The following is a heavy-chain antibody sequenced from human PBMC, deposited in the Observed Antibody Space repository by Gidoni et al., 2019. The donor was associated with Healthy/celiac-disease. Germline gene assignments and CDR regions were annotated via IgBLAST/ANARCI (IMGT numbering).Heavy chain of an antibody. J-gene: IGHJ4*02. CDR2: IYSGGST. Sequence: EVQLVESGGGLVQPGGSVRLSGEASGITVRSNYMRRVRQAPGKGLEWISVIYSGGSTYYADSVKGRFTISRDNSKNTLYLQMNSLSAEDTAVYYCARGPHRIAVGGGLDYWGQGTLVTVSS. CDR3: ARGPHRIAVGGGLDY. CDR1: GITVRSNY. D-gene: IGHD6-19*01. V-gene: IGHV3-66*02.